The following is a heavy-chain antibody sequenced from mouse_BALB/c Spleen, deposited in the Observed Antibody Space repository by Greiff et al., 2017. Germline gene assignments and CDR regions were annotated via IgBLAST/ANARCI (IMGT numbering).Heavy chain of an antibody. CDR1: GYTFTNYW. D-gene: IGHD4-1*01. CDR2: IYPGGGYT. Sequence: VQLQQSGAELVRPGTSVKMSCKAAGYTFTNYWIRWVKQRPGHGLEWIGDIYPGGGYTNYNEKFKGKATLTADTSSSTAYMQLSSLTSEDSAIYYCARVTGSWLAYWGQGTLVTVSA. CDR3: ARVTGSWLAY. V-gene: IGHV1-63*02. J-gene: IGHJ3*01.